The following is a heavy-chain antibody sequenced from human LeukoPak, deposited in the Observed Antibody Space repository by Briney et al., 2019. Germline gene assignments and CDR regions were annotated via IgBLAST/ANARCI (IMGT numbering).Heavy chain of an antibody. CDR1: GFTFDHYA. J-gene: IGHJ6*03. CDR2: ISGSGAST. CDR3: ANGLAASGDFLLIDYYYFMDV. D-gene: IGHD3-16*01. Sequence: PGGSLRLSCAASGFTFDHYAMSWVRQAPGKGLEWVSTISGSGASTYYADSLRGRFTIMRDNSQNTLYLHIKNLRAEDSALYYSANGLAASGDFLLIDYYYFMDVWGKGTTVTVSS. V-gene: IGHV3-23*01.